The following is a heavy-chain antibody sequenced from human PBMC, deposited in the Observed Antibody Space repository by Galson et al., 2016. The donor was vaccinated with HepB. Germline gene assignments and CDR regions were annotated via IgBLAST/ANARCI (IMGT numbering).Heavy chain of an antibody. V-gene: IGHV3-23*01. J-gene: IGHJ3*02. Sequence: SLRLSCAASGFTFSSYAMSWVRQAPGKGLEWVSAISGSGASTYYADSVKGRFTISRDNSKNTLYLQINSLRAEDTAVYYCVKDQRRKYYYVSSPYYFIPYVGDAFDIWGQGAMVTVSS. CDR1: GFTFSSYA. CDR3: VKDQRRKYYYVSSPYYFIPYVGDAFDI. D-gene: IGHD3-22*01. CDR2: ISGSGAST.